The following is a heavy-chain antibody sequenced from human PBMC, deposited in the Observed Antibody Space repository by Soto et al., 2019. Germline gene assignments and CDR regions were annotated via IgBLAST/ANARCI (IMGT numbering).Heavy chain of an antibody. J-gene: IGHJ6*02. Sequence: PSETLSLTCTVSGGSISSGGYYWSWIRQHPGKGLEWIGYIYYSGSTYYNPSLKSRVTISVDTSKNQSSLKLSSVTAADTAVYYCARDMPAYCGGDCSGMDVWGQGTTVTVSS. CDR1: GGSISSGGYY. D-gene: IGHD2-21*02. CDR2: IYYSGST. CDR3: ARDMPAYCGGDCSGMDV. V-gene: IGHV4-31*03.